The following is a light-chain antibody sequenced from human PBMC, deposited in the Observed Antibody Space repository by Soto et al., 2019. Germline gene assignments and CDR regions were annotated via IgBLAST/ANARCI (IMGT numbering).Light chain of an antibody. CDR2: GAS. V-gene: IGKV3-15*01. J-gene: IGKJ4*02. CDR1: QSVGST. Sequence: EIFMTQSPATLSVSPGERVILSCRASQSVGSTLAWYQRKPGQAPRLLIRGASTRATGVPARFSGSGSGTEFTLPISSLQSEDFAVYYCQQYSTSLTFGGGTTLEIK. CDR3: QQYSTSLT.